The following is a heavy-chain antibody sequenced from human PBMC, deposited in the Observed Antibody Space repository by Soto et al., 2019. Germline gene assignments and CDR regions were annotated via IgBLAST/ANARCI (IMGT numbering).Heavy chain of an antibody. CDR3: AKGYTSSWWGNWFDP. Sequence: GGSLRLSCAASGFTFSSYAMNWVRQAPGKGLEWVSSISANGGSTYYADSVKGRFTISRDNSKNTLYLQMNSLRAEDTAVYYCAKGYTSSWWGNWFDPWGQGTLVTVSS. V-gene: IGHV3-23*01. CDR1: GFTFSSYA. D-gene: IGHD6-13*01. CDR2: ISANGGST. J-gene: IGHJ5*02.